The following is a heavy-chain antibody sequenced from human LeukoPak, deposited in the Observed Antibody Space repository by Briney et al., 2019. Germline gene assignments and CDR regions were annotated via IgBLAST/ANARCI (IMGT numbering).Heavy chain of an antibody. Sequence: GASVKVSCKASGYTFINYYLHWVRQAPGQGLEWMGIINPSSGGTSYAQKFQGRVTMTRATSTSTVYMELSSLRPEDTAVYYCARDHSIYFYGSGSFADYWGQGNLVTVSS. CDR2: INPSSGGT. V-gene: IGHV1-46*01. J-gene: IGHJ4*02. CDR3: ARDHSIYFYGSGSFADY. CDR1: GYTFINYY. D-gene: IGHD3-10*01.